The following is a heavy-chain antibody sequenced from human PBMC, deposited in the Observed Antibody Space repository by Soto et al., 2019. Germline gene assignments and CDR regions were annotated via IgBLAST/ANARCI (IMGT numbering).Heavy chain of an antibody. V-gene: IGHV3-33*01. CDR3: ARDTGVRYFDWFEDY. D-gene: IGHD3-9*01. Sequence: QVQLVESGGGVVQPGRSLRLSCAASGFTLSSYGMHWARQAPGKGLEWVAVIWYDGSNKYYADSVKGRFTISRDNSKNTLYLQMNSLRAEDTAVYYCARDTGVRYFDWFEDYWGQGTLVTVSS. CDR1: GFTLSSYG. CDR2: IWYDGSNK. J-gene: IGHJ4*02.